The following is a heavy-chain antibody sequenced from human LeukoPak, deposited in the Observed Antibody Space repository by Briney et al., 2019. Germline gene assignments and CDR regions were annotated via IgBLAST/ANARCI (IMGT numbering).Heavy chain of an antibody. CDR2: ISTVSTYK. CDR1: GFTFTDYS. D-gene: IGHD6-25*01. J-gene: IGHJ6*03. CDR3: ARDGSGFYLYYYMDV. Sequence: GGSLRLSCAASGFTFTDYSMTWVRQAPGKGLEWVSSISTVSTYKFYSDSVKGRFTISRDNAKNILYLQMSSLSAEDTAVYYCARDGSGFYLYYYMDVWGRGTPVTVSS. V-gene: IGHV3-21*01.